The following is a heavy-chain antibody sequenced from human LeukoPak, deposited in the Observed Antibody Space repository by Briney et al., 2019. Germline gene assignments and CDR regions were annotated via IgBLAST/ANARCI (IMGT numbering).Heavy chain of an antibody. Sequence: GGSLRLSCAASGFTFSSYWMSWVRQAPGKGLEWVANIKQDGSEKYYVDSVKGRFTTSRDNAKNSLYLQMNSLRAEDTAVYYCARSRYGPGYYYGMDVWGKGTTVTVSS. CDR2: IKQDGSEK. CDR3: ARSRYGPGYYYGMDV. V-gene: IGHV3-7*03. J-gene: IGHJ6*04. D-gene: IGHD5-18*01. CDR1: GFTFSSYW.